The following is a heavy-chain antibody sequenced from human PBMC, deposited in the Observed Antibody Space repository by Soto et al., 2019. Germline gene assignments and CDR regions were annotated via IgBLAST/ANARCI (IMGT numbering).Heavy chain of an antibody. CDR2: IYTSGST. J-gene: IGHJ4*02. CDR1: GGRISSYY. Sequence: ETLSLTWTVAGGRISSYYWSWIRQPAGKGLEWIGRIYTSGSTNYNPSLKSRVTMSVDTSKNQFSLKLSSVTAADTAVYYCARDHTAMVNFDYWGQGTLVTVSS. D-gene: IGHD5-18*01. V-gene: IGHV4-4*07. CDR3: ARDHTAMVNFDY.